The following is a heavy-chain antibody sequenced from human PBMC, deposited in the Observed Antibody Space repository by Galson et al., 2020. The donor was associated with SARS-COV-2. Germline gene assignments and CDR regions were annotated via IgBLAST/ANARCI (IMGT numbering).Heavy chain of an antibody. CDR3: ARSIWFGDQFDY. J-gene: IGHJ4*02. V-gene: IGHV1-2*02. CDR1: GYTFTGYY. CDR2: INPNSGGT. D-gene: IGHD3-10*01. Sequence: ASVKVSCKASGYTFTGYYMHWVRQAPGQGLEWMGWINPNSGGTNYAQKFQGRVTMTRDTSISTAYMELSRLRSDDTAVYYCARSIWFGDQFDYWGQGTLVTGSS.